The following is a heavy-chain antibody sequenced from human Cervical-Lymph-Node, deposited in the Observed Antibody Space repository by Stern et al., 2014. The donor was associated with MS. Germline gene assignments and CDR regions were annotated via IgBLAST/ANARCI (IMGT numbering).Heavy chain of an antibody. J-gene: IGHJ3*02. CDR2: IWYDGSNK. D-gene: IGHD3-22*01. CDR1: GFTFSSYG. V-gene: IGHV3-33*01. CDR3: ARDHRARYYYDSSDI. Sequence: VQLLESGGGVVQPGRSLRLSCAASGFTFSSYGMHWVRQAPGKGLEWVAVIWYDGSNKYYADSVTGRFTISRDNSKNTLYLQMNSLRAEDTAVYYCARDHRARYYYDSSDIWGQGTMVTVSS.